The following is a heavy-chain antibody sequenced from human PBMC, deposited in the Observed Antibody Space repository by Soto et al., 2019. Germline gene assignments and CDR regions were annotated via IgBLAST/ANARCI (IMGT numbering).Heavy chain of an antibody. CDR1: GYSFTNND. V-gene: IGHV1-8*01. Sequence: AASVKVSCKASGYSFTNNDVSWVRQATGQGLEWMGWMNPGSGDTGYAQKFQGRVTMTRDISIATAYMELSSLRSDDTAIYYCARMAAFGSLNWFDPWGQGSLVTASS. CDR2: MNPGSGDT. D-gene: IGHD3-10*01. J-gene: IGHJ5*02. CDR3: ARMAAFGSLNWFDP.